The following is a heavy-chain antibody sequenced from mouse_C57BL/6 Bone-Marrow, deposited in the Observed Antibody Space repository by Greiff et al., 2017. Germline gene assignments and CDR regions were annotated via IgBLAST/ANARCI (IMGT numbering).Heavy chain of an antibody. V-gene: IGHV5-12*01. CDR3: ASPLLRQGGWYCDV. D-gene: IGHD1-2*01. CDR1: GFTFSDYY. CDR2: ISNGGGSP. J-gene: IGHJ1*03. Sequence: EVKLVESGGGLVQPGGSLKLSCAASGFTFSDYYMYWVRQTPEKRLEWVAYISNGGGSPYYPDPVKGRFTISRDNAKNTLYLQMRRLKSEDTAMYYCASPLLRQGGWYCDVWGTGTTVTVSS.